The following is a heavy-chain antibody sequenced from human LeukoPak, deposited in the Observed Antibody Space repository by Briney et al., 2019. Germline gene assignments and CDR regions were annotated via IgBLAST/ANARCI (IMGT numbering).Heavy chain of an antibody. CDR1: GFTFSSYA. Sequence: GGSLRLSCAASGFTFSSYALTWARQAPGKGLEWVSGISGGGVTTYYADSVKGRFTISRDNSKNTLYLQMNSLRADDTAIYYCARNQQLGGHSYYYYGMDVWGQGTTVTVSS. D-gene: IGHD3-16*01. CDR2: ISGGGVTT. J-gene: IGHJ6*02. CDR3: ARNQQLGGHSYYYYGMDV. V-gene: IGHV3-23*01.